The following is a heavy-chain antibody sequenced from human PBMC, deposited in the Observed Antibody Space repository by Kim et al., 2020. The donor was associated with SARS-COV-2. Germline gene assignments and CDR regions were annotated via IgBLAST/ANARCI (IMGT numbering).Heavy chain of an antibody. Sequence: SYNASLERRLTISVDASKKQFSLRRTSVTAADTAVYYCARMLLGSSLDSWGQGTLVTVSS. CDR3: ARMLLGSSLDS. V-gene: IGHV4-39*07. D-gene: IGHD2-8*01. J-gene: IGHJ5*01.